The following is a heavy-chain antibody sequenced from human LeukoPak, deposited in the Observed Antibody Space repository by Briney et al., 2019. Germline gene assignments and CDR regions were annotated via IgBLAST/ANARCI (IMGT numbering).Heavy chain of an antibody. CDR2: FDPEDGET. D-gene: IGHD3-22*01. CDR1: GYTLTELS. J-gene: IGHJ4*02. V-gene: IGHV1-24*01. CDR3: ATAPAEYDSSGFDY. Sequence: ASVTVSCKVSGYTLTELSMHWVRQAPGKGLEWMGGFDPEDGETIYAQKFQGRVTMTEDTSTDTAYMELSSLRSEDTAVYYCATAPAEYDSSGFDYWGQGTLVTVSS.